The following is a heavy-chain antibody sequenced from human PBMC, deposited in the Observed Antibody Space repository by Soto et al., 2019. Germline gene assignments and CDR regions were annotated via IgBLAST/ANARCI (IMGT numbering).Heavy chain of an antibody. CDR2: IWYDGSNK. CDR3: ARAGSGALEYYYYYAMDV. J-gene: IGHJ6*02. Sequence: QVQLVESGGGVVQPGRSLRLSCAASGFTFSSYGMHWVRQAPGKGLEWVAVIWYDGSNKYYADSVKGRFTISKDNSKSTLYLQMSILGAEDTDVYYCARAGSGALEYYYYYAMDVWGQGTTVTVSS. V-gene: IGHV3-33*01. D-gene: IGHD2-15*01. CDR1: GFTFSSYG.